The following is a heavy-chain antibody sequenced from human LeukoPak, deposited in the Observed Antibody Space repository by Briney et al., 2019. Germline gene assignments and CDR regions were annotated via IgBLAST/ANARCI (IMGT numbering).Heavy chain of an antibody. J-gene: IGHJ6*02. CDR3: AKDSTTHYYYGMDV. D-gene: IGHD4-11*01. CDR1: GFTFSSYG. Sequence: GGSLRLSCAASGFTFSSYGMHWVRQAPGKGLEWVAVISYDGSNKYYADSVKGRFTISRDNSRNTLYLQMNSLRAEDTAVYYCAKDSTTHYYYGMDVWGQGTTVTVSS. V-gene: IGHV3-30*18. CDR2: ISYDGSNK.